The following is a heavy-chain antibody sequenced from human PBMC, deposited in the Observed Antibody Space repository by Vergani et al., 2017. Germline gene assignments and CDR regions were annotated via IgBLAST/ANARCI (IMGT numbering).Heavy chain of an antibody. J-gene: IGHJ6*03. CDR1: GGPISSYY. CDR2: IYYSGST. D-gene: IGHD2-2*01. V-gene: IGHV4-59*12. CDR3: AREARDDGSLRYCGSTCCYGGDYYMDV. Sequence: QVQLQESGPGLVKPSETLYLTCTVSGGPISSYYWSWVRQPPGKGLEWSGYIYYSGSTYYNPSLKSRVSISVDTSKNQFSLKLSSVTAADTAVYYCAREARDDGSLRYCGSTCCYGGDYYMDVWGKGTTVTVSS.